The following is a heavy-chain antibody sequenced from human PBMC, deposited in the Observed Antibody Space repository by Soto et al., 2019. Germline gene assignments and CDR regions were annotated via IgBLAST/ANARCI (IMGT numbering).Heavy chain of an antibody. Sequence: GGSLRLSCAASGVTFSSYAMSWVRQAPGKGLEWVSAISGSGGSTYYADSVKGRFTISRDNSKNTLYLQMNSLRAEDTAVYYCAKEREWFGELLYYFDYWGPGTLVTVSS. CDR1: GVTFSSYA. J-gene: IGHJ4*02. CDR2: ISGSGGST. CDR3: AKEREWFGELLYYFDY. D-gene: IGHD3-10*01. V-gene: IGHV3-23*01.